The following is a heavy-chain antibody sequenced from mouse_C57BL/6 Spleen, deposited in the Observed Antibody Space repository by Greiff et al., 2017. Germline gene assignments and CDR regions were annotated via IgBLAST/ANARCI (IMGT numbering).Heavy chain of an antibody. V-gene: IGHV1-59*01. CDR2: IDPSDSYT. Sequence: QVQLQQPGAELVRPGTSVKLSCTASGYTFTSYWMHWVQQRPGQGLEWIGVIDPSDSYTNYHQKFKGNATLTVDPSSTIAYLQLRSLTSGDSAVYYCARAITTVVAYYFDYGGQGTTLTVSS. CDR1: GYTFTSYW. D-gene: IGHD1-1*01. J-gene: IGHJ2*01. CDR3: ARAITTVVAYYFDY.